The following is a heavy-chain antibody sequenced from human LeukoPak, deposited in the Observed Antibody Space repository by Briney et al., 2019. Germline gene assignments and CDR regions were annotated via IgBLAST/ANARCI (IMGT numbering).Heavy chain of an antibody. D-gene: IGHD3-10*01. CDR3: ATDRGNAFDI. CDR1: GFTFSSYW. CDR2: IYSDGSGT. Sequence: GGSLRLSCAASGFTFSSYWMHWVRQAPGKGLVWVSRIYSDGSGTTYAESVKGRFTISRDNAKNTLFLQMNSLTAEDTAAYYCATDRGNAFDIWGQGTMVTVS. J-gene: IGHJ3*02. V-gene: IGHV3-74*01.